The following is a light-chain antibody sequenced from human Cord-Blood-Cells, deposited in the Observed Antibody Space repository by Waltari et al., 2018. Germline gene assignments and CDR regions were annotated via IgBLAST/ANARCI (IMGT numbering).Light chain of an antibody. J-gene: IGLJ3*02. CDR2: DVS. V-gene: IGLV2-14*03. CDR3: SSYTSSSTWV. CDR1: SSDGGGHNS. Sequence: QSALTQPASVLGSPGLSHTISGTRPSSDGGGHNSVPWYQPHPGKAPKLMIHDVSNRPSGVSNRFSGSKSGNTASLTISGLQAEDEAEYYCSSYTSSSTWVFGVGTKLTVL.